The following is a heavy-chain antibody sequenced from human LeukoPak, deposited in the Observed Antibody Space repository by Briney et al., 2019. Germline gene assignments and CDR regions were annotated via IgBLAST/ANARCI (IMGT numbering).Heavy chain of an antibody. CDR1: GFTFSDYY. CDR3: ARDSTWRLDY. Sequence: GGSLRLSCAASGFTFSDYYMSWIRQAPGKGLEWVANIKEDGSVKYYVDSVKGRFTISRDNTKNALYLQMNSLRADDTAVYFCARDSTWRLDYWGQGTLITVSS. J-gene: IGHJ4*02. D-gene: IGHD5-12*01. CDR2: IKEDGSVK. V-gene: IGHV3-7*03.